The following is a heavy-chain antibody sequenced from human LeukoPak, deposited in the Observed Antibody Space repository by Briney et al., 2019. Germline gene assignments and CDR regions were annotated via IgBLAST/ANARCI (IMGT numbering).Heavy chain of an antibody. CDR1: GFTVSTNY. Sequence: GGSLRLSCAASGFTVSTNYMSWVRQAPGKGLEWVSVIYSSGSTYYADSVKGRFTISRDNSKNTLYLQMNSLRAEDTAVYYCARDTRWGTTMIAFDYWGQGTLDTVSS. CDR3: ARDTRWGTTMIAFDY. J-gene: IGHJ4*02. CDR2: IYSSGST. D-gene: IGHD1-7*01. V-gene: IGHV3-66*03.